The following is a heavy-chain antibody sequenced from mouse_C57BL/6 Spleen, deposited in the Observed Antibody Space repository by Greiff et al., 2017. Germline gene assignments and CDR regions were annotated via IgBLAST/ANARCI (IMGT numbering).Heavy chain of an antibody. V-gene: IGHV14-4*01. J-gene: IGHJ4*01. CDR3: ITPGDAMDY. Sequence: VQLQQSGAELVRPGASVQLSCTASGFNIKDDYMNWVKQRPEQGLEWIGWIDPENGDTEYASKFKGKATITADTSSNTACLQLSSLTSADTAVYYCITPGDAMDYWGQGTSVTVYS. CDR2: IDPENGDT. CDR1: GFNIKDDY.